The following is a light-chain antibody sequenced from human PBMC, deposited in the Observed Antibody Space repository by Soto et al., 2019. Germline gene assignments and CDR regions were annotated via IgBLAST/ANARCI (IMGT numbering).Light chain of an antibody. CDR2: VVS. V-gene: IGLV2-14*01. Sequence: QSVLAQPASVSGSPGQPITISCTGTSNDIVLYNYVSWYQQHPGKAPKLIIYVVSSRPSGISNRFSASKSGNTASLTISGLQAEDEADYYCASYARGSTLVVFGGGTKVTVL. CDR3: ASYARGSTLVV. CDR1: SNDIVLYNY. J-gene: IGLJ2*01.